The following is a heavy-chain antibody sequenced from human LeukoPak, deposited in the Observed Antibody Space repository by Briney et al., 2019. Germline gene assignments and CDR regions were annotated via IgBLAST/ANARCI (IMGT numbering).Heavy chain of an antibody. D-gene: IGHD4-11*01. Sequence: SETLSLTCTVSGGSISSYYWSWIRQPPGKGLEWIGYIYYSGSTNYNPSLKSRVTISVDTSKNQFSLKLSSVTAADTAVYYCARFYSQFSAFDYWGQGILVTVSS. CDR1: GGSISSYY. J-gene: IGHJ4*02. V-gene: IGHV4-59*01. CDR2: IYYSGST. CDR3: ARFYSQFSAFDY.